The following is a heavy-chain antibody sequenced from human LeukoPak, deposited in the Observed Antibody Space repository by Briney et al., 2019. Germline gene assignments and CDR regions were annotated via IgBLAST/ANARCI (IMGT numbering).Heavy chain of an antibody. J-gene: IGHJ4*02. D-gene: IGHD2-8*02. CDR3: ARDKLHTVREGDFNY. CDR1: GFTVSNNY. Sequence: GGSLRLSCAASGFTVSNNYMTWVRQAPGKGLEWVSVIYSGGDTYYADSVKGRFTISRDNSKNTLYLQMNSLRAEDTAVYYCARDKLHTVREGDFNYWGQGTLVTVSS. CDR2: IYSGGDT. V-gene: IGHV3-53*01.